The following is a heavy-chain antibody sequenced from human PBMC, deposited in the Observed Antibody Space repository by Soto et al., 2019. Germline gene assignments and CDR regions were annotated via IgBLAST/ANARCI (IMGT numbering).Heavy chain of an antibody. D-gene: IGHD2-2*01. CDR3: ARDLSSTTSYYYYYMDV. Sequence: PGGSLRLSCAASGFTFSNYAMSWVRQAPGKGLEWVSAISSSSSYIYYADSVKGRFTISRDNAKNSLYLQMNSLRAEDTAVYYCARDLSSTTSYYYYYMDVWGKGTTVTVSS. V-gene: IGHV3-21*01. J-gene: IGHJ6*03. CDR2: ISSSSSYI. CDR1: GFTFSNYA.